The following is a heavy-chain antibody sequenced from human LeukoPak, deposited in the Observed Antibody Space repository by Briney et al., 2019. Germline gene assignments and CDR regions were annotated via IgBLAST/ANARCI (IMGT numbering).Heavy chain of an antibody. J-gene: IGHJ4*02. D-gene: IGHD6-6*01. CDR3: ARDTLAARPLDY. CDR1: GYTFTGYY. V-gene: IGHV1-2*02. Sequence: ASAKVSCKASGYTFTGYYMRWVRQAPGQGLEWMGWINPNSGGTNYAQKFQGRVTMTRDTSISTAYMELSRLRSDDTAVYYCARDTLAARPLDYWGQGTLVTVSS. CDR2: INPNSGGT.